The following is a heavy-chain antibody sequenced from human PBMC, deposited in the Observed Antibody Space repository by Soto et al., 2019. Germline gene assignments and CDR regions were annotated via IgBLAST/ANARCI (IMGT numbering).Heavy chain of an antibody. CDR3: ARSPYCGGDCYSRDLPNYYAMDV. J-gene: IGHJ6*02. D-gene: IGHD2-21*02. CDR2: ISAYNGNT. Sequence: SVKVSCKASGYTFTSYGISWVRQAPGQGREWMGWISAYNGNTNYAQKLQGRVTMTTDTSTSTAYMELRRLRSDDTAVYYCARSPYCGGDCYSRDLPNYYAMDVWGQGTPVTV. CDR1: GYTFTSYG. V-gene: IGHV1-18*04.